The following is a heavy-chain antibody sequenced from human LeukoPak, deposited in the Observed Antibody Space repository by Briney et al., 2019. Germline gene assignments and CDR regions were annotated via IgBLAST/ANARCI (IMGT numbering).Heavy chain of an antibody. D-gene: IGHD3-3*01. CDR2: ISSSGSTI. V-gene: IGHV3-11*01. CDR1: GFTFSDYY. J-gene: IGHJ5*02. CDR3: ARDHLEGGYNWFDP. Sequence: GGSLRLSCAASGFTFSDYYMSWIRQAPGKGLEWVSYISSSGSTIYYADSVKGRFTISRDNAKNSLYLQMNSLRAEDTAVYYCARDHLEGGYNWFDPWGQGTLVTVSS.